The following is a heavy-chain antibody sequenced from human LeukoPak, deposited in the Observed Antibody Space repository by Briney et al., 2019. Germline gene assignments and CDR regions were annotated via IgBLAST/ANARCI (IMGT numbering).Heavy chain of an antibody. J-gene: IGHJ4*02. Sequence: AGGSLRLSCAASGFTFSSYWMSWVRQAPGKGLEWVANIKQDGSEKYYLDSAKGRFTISRDNAKKSLYLQMNSLRADDTAVYYCATKSGNYYNYWGQGSLVTVSS. CDR1: GFTFSSYW. D-gene: IGHD1-26*01. CDR3: ATKSGNYYNY. CDR2: IKQDGSEK. V-gene: IGHV3-7*03.